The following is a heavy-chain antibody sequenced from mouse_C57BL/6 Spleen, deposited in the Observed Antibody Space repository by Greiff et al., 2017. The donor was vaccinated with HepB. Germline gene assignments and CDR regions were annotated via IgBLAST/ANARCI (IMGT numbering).Heavy chain of an antibody. Sequence: EVKLMESGAELVKPGASVKLSCTASGFNIKDYYMHWVKQRTEQGLEWIGRIDPEDGETKYAPKFQGKATITADTSSNTAYLQLSSLTSEDTAVYDCARSSHPYWYFGVWGTGTTVTVSS. CDR3: ARSSHPYWYFGV. CDR2: IDPEDGET. CDR1: GFNIKDYY. V-gene: IGHV14-2*01. D-gene: IGHD6-1*01. J-gene: IGHJ1*03.